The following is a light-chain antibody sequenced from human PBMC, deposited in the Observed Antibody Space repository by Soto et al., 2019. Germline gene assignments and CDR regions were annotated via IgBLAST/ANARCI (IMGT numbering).Light chain of an antibody. CDR3: CSYAGFYTLL. V-gene: IGLV2-11*01. Sequence: QSALTQPRSVSGSPGQSVTISCTGTSSDVGGHNYVSWYQQHPGEAPKLMIYDVTRRPSGVPDRFYGSKSGNAASLTISGLQAEDEADYYCCSYAGFYTLLFGGGTKLTVL. CDR1: SSDVGGHNY. CDR2: DVT. J-gene: IGLJ3*02.